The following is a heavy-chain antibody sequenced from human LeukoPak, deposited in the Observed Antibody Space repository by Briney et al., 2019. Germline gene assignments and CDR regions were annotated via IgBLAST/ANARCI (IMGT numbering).Heavy chain of an antibody. Sequence: ASETLSLTCAVYGGSFSGYYWSWIRQPPGKGLEWIGEINHSGSTNYNPSLKSRVTISVDTSKNQFSLKLSSVTAADTAVYYCARDLRPGGYCSGGSCYSDYWGQGTLVTVSS. J-gene: IGHJ4*02. D-gene: IGHD2-15*01. CDR3: ARDLRPGGYCSGGSCYSDY. CDR1: GGSFSGYY. CDR2: INHSGST. V-gene: IGHV4-34*01.